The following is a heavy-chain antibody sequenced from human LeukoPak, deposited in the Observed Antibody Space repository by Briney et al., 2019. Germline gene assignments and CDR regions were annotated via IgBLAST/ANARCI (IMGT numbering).Heavy chain of an antibody. CDR1: GYIFNTYW. CDR3: ARRGSPPVDFDY. Sequence: KHGESLQISCQGSGYIFNTYWIAWVRQPPGKGLEWMGIIYPGDSDTKYSPSFEGQVTISADKSVSTAYLQWSSLEASDTAMYYCARRGSPPVDFDYWGQGTLVTVSS. J-gene: IGHJ4*02. CDR2: IYPGDSDT. V-gene: IGHV5-51*01.